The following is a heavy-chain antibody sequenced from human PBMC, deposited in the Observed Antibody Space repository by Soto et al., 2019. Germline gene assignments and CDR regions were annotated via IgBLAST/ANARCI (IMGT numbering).Heavy chain of an antibody. CDR3: AGTEVVTPFYYYYYMAV. CDR2: MNPNSGNT. D-gene: IGHD3-22*01. V-gene: IGHV1-8*01. J-gene: IGHJ6*03. CDR1: GYTFTSYD. Sequence: QVPLVQSGAEVKKPGASVKVSCKASGYTFTSYDINWVRQATGQGLAWMGWMNPNSGNTGYAQKFQGRVTMTTNTFISTAYMELSRLRSEDTAVYYCAGTEVVTPFYYYYYMAVWGKGTTVTVSS.